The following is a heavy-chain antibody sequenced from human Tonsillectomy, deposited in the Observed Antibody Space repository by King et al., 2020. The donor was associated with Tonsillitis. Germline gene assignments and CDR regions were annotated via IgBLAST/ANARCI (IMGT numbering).Heavy chain of an antibody. CDR2: ISGSGDSI. Sequence: VQLVESGGGLVQPGGSLRLSCAASGFTFGFTFRSYAMSWVRQAPVKGLEWVAAISGSGDSIYYADSVKGRFTISRDNSKNTLYFQMNSLRAEDTAVYYCARGRTNYDFWRAYYWGQGTLITVSS. V-gene: IGHV3-23*04. J-gene: IGHJ4*02. CDR1: GFTFGFTFRSYA. CDR3: ARGRTNYDFWRAYY. D-gene: IGHD3-3*01.